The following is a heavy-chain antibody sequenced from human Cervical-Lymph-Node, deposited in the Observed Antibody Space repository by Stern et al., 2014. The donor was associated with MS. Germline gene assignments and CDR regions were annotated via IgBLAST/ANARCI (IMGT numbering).Heavy chain of an antibody. D-gene: IGHD6-19*01. CDR2: IANDGRNT. Sequence: VQLVESGGGVVQPGRSLRLSCEASGFIFSNNAMHWVRQAPGKGLEWVAVIANDGRNTHYADSVKGRLTISRDNPKNTLYLQMNSLRVEDTAVYYCARVGSGWYGMDVWGQGTTVIVSS. V-gene: IGHV3-30*04. J-gene: IGHJ6*02. CDR3: ARVGSGWYGMDV. CDR1: GFIFSNNA.